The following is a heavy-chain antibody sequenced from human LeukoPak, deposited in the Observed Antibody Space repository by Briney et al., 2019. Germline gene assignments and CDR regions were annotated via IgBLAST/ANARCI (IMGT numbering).Heavy chain of an antibody. CDR2: INPSGGST. Sequence: ASVKVSCKASGYTFTSYYMHWVRQAPGQGLEWMGIINPSGGSTSYAQKFQGRVTTTRDTSTSTVYMELSSLRSEDTAVCYCATQYGSDAYYFDYWGQGTLVTVSS. J-gene: IGHJ4*02. V-gene: IGHV1-46*01. CDR3: ATQYGSDAYYFDY. D-gene: IGHD3-10*01. CDR1: GYTFTSYY.